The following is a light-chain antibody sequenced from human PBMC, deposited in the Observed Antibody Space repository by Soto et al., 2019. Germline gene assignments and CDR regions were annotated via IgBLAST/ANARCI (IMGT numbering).Light chain of an antibody. J-gene: IGKJ5*01. V-gene: IGKV3-11*01. CDR3: QQRSNWPPT. CDR1: QSVSSY. Sequence: EIVLTQSPGTLSLSQGERATLSCRASQSVSSYLAWYQQKPGQAPRLLIYDASKRATGIPGRFSGSGSGTDFTLTISSLEPEDFAVYYCQQRSNWPPTFGQGTRLET. CDR2: DAS.